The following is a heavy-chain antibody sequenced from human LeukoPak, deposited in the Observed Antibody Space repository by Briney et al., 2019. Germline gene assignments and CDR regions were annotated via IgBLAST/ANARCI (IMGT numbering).Heavy chain of an antibody. CDR1: GYTLTELS. Sequence: ASVKVSCKVSGYTLTELSMHWVRQAPGKGLEWMGGFDPEDGETIYAQKFQGRVTMTEDTSTDTAYMELSSLRSEGTAVYYCATSGVYGGLSDYWGQGTLVTVFS. CDR2: FDPEDGET. J-gene: IGHJ4*02. V-gene: IGHV1-24*01. D-gene: IGHD4-23*01. CDR3: ATSGVYGGLSDY.